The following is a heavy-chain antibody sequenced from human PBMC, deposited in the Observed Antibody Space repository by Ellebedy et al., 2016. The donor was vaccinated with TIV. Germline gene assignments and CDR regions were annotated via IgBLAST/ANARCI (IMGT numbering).Heavy chain of an antibody. CDR2: INPNSGGT. CDR3: AFGNSDYYGMDV. J-gene: IGHJ6*02. D-gene: IGHD4-23*01. CDR1: GYTFTGYY. V-gene: IGHV1-2*02. Sequence: ASVKVSCXASGYTFTGYYMHWVRQAPGQGLEWMGWINPNSGGTNYAQKFQGRVTMTRNTSISTAYMELSSLRSEDTAVYYCAFGNSDYYGMDVWGQGTTVTVSS.